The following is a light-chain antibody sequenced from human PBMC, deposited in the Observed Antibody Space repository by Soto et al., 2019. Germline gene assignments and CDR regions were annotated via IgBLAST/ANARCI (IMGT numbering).Light chain of an antibody. CDR2: SNN. J-gene: IGLJ1*01. Sequence: QSVLTQPPSASGTPGQRVTISCSGSSSNIGTNTVSWYQQLPGTAPKLLIYSNNQRPSGVPDRFSGSKSGTSASLAISGLQSEDEGDYYCAAWDDSLTGSYVFGAGTKVTVL. V-gene: IGLV1-44*01. CDR1: SSNIGTNT. CDR3: AAWDDSLTGSYV.